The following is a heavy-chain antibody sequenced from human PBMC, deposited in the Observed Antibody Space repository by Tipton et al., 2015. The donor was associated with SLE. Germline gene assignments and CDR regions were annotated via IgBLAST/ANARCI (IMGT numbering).Heavy chain of an antibody. D-gene: IGHD1-1*01. CDR3: AGGTTGAKFDY. Sequence: TLSLTCTVSGGSISSSSYFWGWIRQPPGKGLEWIGNIYYSGSTSYNPSLKSRVAIAVDTSKNQFSLKLRSVTAADTAVYYCAGGTTGAKFDYWGQGTLVTVSS. V-gene: IGHV4-39*07. J-gene: IGHJ4*02. CDR2: IYYSGST. CDR1: GGSISSSSYF.